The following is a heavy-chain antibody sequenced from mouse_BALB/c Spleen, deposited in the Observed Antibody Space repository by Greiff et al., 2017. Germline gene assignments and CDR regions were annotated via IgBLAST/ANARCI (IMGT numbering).Heavy chain of an antibody. J-gene: IGHJ3*01. CDR2: IWAGGST. D-gene: IGHD1-2*01. CDR3: ARDDTTAPWFAY. CDR1: GFSLTSYG. V-gene: IGHV2-9*02. Sequence: VKLQESGPGLVAPSQSLSITCTVSGFSLTSYGVHWVRQPPGKGLEWLGVIWAGGSTNYNSALMSRLSISKDNSKSQVFLKMNSLQTDDTAMYYCARDDTTAPWFAYWGQGTLVTVSA.